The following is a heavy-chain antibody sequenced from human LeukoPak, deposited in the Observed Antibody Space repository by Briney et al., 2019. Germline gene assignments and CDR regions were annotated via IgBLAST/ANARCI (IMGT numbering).Heavy chain of an antibody. V-gene: IGHV4-38-2*01. J-gene: IGHJ3*02. Sequence: PSETLSLTCAVSGYSISSGYYWGWIRQPPGKGLEWIGSIYHSGSTYYNPSLKSRVTISVDTSKNQFSLKLSSVTAADTAVYYRARRDYDILTGYSTDAFDIWGQGTMVTVSS. CDR1: GYSISSGYY. D-gene: IGHD3-9*01. CDR3: ARRDYDILTGYSTDAFDI. CDR2: IYHSGST.